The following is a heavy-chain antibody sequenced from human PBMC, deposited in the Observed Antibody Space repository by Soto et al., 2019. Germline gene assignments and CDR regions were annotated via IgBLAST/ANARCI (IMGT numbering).Heavy chain of an antibody. J-gene: IGHJ4*02. Sequence: PSETLSLXCAVYGGSFSGYYWSWIRQPPGKGLEWIGEINHSGSTNYNPSLKSRVTISVDTSKNQFSLKLSSVTAADTAVYYCARGRSGACSGGSCLYYFDYWGQGTLVTVSS. D-gene: IGHD2-15*01. CDR2: INHSGST. CDR3: ARGRSGACSGGSCLYYFDY. CDR1: GGSFSGYY. V-gene: IGHV4-34*01.